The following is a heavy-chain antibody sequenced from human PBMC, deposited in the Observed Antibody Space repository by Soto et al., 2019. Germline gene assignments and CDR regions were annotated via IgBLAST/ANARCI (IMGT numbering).Heavy chain of an antibody. Sequence: ASVKVSCKASGYTFTSYDINWVRQATGQGLEWMGWMNPNSGNTGYAQKFQGRVTMTRNTSISTAYMELSSLRSEDTAVYYCARGRVGSSPYYYYYMDVWGKGTTVTVSS. D-gene: IGHD6-6*01. J-gene: IGHJ6*03. CDR2: MNPNSGNT. CDR1: GYTFTSYD. CDR3: ARGRVGSSPYYYYYMDV. V-gene: IGHV1-8*01.